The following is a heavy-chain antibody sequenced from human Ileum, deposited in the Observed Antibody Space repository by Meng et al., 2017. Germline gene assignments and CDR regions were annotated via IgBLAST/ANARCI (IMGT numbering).Heavy chain of an antibody. CDR1: GYTFINNA. Sequence: QGQLVQSGAEGKKPGASVKGACKASGYTFINNALHWMRQAPGQSLEWVGWINAGIGDTKYSQNLQGRVTITRDTSASTTYMELRSLKSEDTATYYCARDRGATYSFDYWGQGTLVTVSS. J-gene: IGHJ4*02. D-gene: IGHD1-26*01. V-gene: IGHV1-3*01. CDR3: ARDRGATYSFDY. CDR2: INAGIGDT.